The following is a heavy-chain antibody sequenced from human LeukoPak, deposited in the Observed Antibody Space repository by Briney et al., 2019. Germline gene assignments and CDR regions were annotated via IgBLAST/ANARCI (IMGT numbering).Heavy chain of an antibody. Sequence: GRSLRLSCAASGFTFSNYGMHWVRQAPGKGLEWVVVISYDGSNKYYADSVKGRFTISRDNSKNTLYLQMNSLRAEDKAVYYCANGYYYGSGSYYKEAFDIWGQGTMVTVSS. CDR3: ANGYYYGSGSYYKEAFDI. V-gene: IGHV3-30*18. CDR1: GFTFSNYG. D-gene: IGHD3-10*01. CDR2: ISYDGSNK. J-gene: IGHJ3*02.